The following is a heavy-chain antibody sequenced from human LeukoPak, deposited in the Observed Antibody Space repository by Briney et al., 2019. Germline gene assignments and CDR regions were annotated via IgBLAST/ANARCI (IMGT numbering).Heavy chain of an antibody. D-gene: IGHD6-13*01. J-gene: IGHJ3*02. Sequence: GGSLRLSCAASGFNFNYYGMHWVRQAPGKGLEWVAFIRYDGSNKYYADSVKGRFTISRDNSENTLYMQMNSLRVEDTAVYYCAKGLHSSSWNNAFDIWGQGTTVTVSS. V-gene: IGHV3-30*02. CDR3: AKGLHSSSWNNAFDI. CDR2: IRYDGSNK. CDR1: GFNFNYYG.